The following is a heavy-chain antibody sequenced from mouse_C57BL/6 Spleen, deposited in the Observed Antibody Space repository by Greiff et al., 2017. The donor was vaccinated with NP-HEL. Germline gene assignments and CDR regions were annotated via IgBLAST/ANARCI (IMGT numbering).Heavy chain of an antibody. D-gene: IGHD1-1*01. Sequence: EVKLVESGGGLVKPGGSLKLSCAASGFTFSDYGMHWVRQAPEKGLEWVAYISSGSSTIYYADTVKGRFTISRDNAKNTLFLQMTSLRSEDTAMYYCARPNYYGSRNYAMDYWGQGTSVTVSS. V-gene: IGHV5-17*01. J-gene: IGHJ4*01. CDR1: GFTFSDYG. CDR2: ISSGSSTI. CDR3: ARPNYYGSRNYAMDY.